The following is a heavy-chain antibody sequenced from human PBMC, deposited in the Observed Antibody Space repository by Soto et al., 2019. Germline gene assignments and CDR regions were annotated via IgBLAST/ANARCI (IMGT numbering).Heavy chain of an antibody. V-gene: IGHV3-7*01. D-gene: IGHD1-26*01. Sequence: EVQVVETGGGLVQPGGSLRLSCAVSGLTFSNIWMSWVRQAPGKGLEWVADIKRDGSETYNVDAVKGRFTISRYNAKNSLYLQMNGLRDEDTAIYHCTGGVGVWGEGTLVTVSS. CDR1: GLTFSNIW. J-gene: IGHJ4*02. CDR2: IKRDGSET. CDR3: TGGVGV.